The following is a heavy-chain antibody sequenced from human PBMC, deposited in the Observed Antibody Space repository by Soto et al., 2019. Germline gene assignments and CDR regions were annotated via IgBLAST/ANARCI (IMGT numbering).Heavy chain of an antibody. CDR2: LSGSGATT. Sequence: PGGSLRLSCVASGFTFSSYGMHWVRQAPGKGLEWVSRLSGSGATTKYADSVEGRFTISRDNSKNTLYLQMDSLSAEDTAIYYCAKARCSDTDCYFPDTWGQGTLVTVSS. D-gene: IGHD2-21*02. V-gene: IGHV3-23*01. CDR1: GFTFSSYG. J-gene: IGHJ5*02. CDR3: AKARCSDTDCYFPDT.